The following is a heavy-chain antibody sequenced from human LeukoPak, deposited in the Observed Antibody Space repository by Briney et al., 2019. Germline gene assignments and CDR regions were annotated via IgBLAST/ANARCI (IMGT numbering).Heavy chain of an antibody. J-gene: IGHJ4*02. Sequence: GGSLRLPCAASGFTFSSYSMNWVRQAPGKGLEWVSSISSSSSYIYYADSVKGRFTISRDNAKNSLYLQTNSLRAEDTAVYYCARRIVGAYIDYWGQGTLVTVSS. CDR1: GFTFSSYS. V-gene: IGHV3-21*01. D-gene: IGHD1-26*01. CDR2: ISSSSSYI. CDR3: ARRIVGAYIDY.